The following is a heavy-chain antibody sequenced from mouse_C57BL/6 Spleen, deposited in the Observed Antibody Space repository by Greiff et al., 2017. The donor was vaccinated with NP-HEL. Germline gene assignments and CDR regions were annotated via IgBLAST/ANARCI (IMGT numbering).Heavy chain of an antibody. V-gene: IGHV1-82*01. Sequence: VQLQQSGPELVKPGASVKISCKASGYAFSSSWMNWVKQRPGQGLEWIGRIYPGDGDTNYNGKFKGKATLTADKSSSTAYMQLSSLTSEDSAVYFCARDGSSYFDYWGQGTTLTVSS. CDR3: ARDGSSYFDY. CDR2: IYPGDGDT. CDR1: GYAFSSSW. D-gene: IGHD1-1*01. J-gene: IGHJ2*01.